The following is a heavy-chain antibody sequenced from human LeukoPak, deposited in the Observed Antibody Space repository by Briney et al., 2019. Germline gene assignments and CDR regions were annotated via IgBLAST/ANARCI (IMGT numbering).Heavy chain of an antibody. CDR1: GYSISSGYY. Sequence: SETLSLTCTVSGYSISSGYYWGWIRPPPGKGLEWIGSIYHSGSTYYNPSLKRRVTISGDKSNNQFSLKLSSVTAADTAVYYCAREEYYGSGSYIAALDYWGQGTLVTVSS. D-gene: IGHD3-10*01. J-gene: IGHJ4*02. V-gene: IGHV4-38-2*02. CDR2: IYHSGST. CDR3: AREEYYGSGSYIAALDY.